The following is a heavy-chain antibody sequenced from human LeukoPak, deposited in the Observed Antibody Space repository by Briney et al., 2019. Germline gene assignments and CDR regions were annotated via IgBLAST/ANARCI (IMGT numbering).Heavy chain of an antibody. V-gene: IGHV3-23*01. J-gene: IGHJ5*02. CDR2: ISGSGGST. CDR3: AKDLLDHNWFDP. CDR1: GFTFSSYA. Sequence: PGGSLRLSCAASGFTFSSYAMSWVRQAPGKGLEWVSAISGSGGSTYYADSVKGRFTISRDNSKNTLYLQMNSLRAEDAAVYYCAKDLLDHNWFDPWGQGTLVTVSS.